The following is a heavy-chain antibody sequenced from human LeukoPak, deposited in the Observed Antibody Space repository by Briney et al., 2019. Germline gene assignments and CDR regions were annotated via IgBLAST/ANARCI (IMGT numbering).Heavy chain of an antibody. V-gene: IGHV4-59*08. CDR2: IYYSGST. CDR3: ARRIVGATHPWGFDY. Sequence: SETLSLTCAVYGGSFSGYYWSWIRQPPGKGLEWIGYIYYSGSTNYNPSLKSRVTISVDTSKNQFSLKLSSVTAADTAVYYCARRIVGATHPWGFDYWGQGTLVTVSS. D-gene: IGHD1-26*01. J-gene: IGHJ4*02. CDR1: GGSFSGYY.